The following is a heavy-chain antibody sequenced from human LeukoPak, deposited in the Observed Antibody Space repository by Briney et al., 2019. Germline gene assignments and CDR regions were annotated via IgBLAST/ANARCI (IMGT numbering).Heavy chain of an antibody. CDR2: IYYSGST. J-gene: IGHJ3*02. V-gene: IGHV4-59*01. D-gene: IGHD3-22*01. CDR3: ARDNYCDNSGHDAFDI. Sequence: SEALSLTCTVSGGSISSSYWSWIRQPPGKGLGWIGYIYYSGSTNYNPSLQSRVTISVDTSKNQFSLKLTSVTAADTAVYYCARDNYCDNSGHDAFDIWGQGTMVTVSS. CDR1: GGSISSSY.